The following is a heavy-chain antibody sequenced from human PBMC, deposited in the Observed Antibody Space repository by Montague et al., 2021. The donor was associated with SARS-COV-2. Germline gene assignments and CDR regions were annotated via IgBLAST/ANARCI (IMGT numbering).Heavy chain of an antibody. CDR2: GDT. CDR3: ERAGYSSSWPLRLYWYFDL. Sequence: GDTYYPGSVKGRFTISRENAKNSLYLQMNSLRAGDTAVYYCERAGYSSSWPLRLYWYFDLWGRGKMVT. J-gene: IGHJ2*01. V-gene: IGHV3-13*01. D-gene: IGHD6-13*01.